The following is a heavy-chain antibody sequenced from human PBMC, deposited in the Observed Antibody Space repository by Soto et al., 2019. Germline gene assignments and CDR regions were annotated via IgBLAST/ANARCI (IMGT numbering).Heavy chain of an antibody. CDR1: GLSITDSEMG. Sequence: QVTLKESGPVLVKPTETLTLRCTVSGLSITDSEMGVSWIRQPPGQPLEWLATIDSSGEKSYRTFLKSRLAISKDTSKSQIVLTMTNMDPADTATYYCARRHLAVAVSPWFDPWGQGIPVTVSS. V-gene: IGHV2-26*01. CDR2: IDSSGEK. J-gene: IGHJ5*02. CDR3: ARRHLAVAVSPWFDP.